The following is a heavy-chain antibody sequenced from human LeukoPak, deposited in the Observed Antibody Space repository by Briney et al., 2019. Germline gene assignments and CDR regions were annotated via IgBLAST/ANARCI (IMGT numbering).Heavy chain of an antibody. CDR3: ARGSIAAAGTDDYYYYMDV. J-gene: IGHJ6*03. CDR1: GFTFSSYG. V-gene: IGHV3-30*02. CDR2: IRYDGSNK. Sequence: GGSLRLSCAASGFTFSSYGMHWVRQAPGKGLEWVAFIRYDGSNKYYADSVKGRFTISRDNSRNTLYLQMNSLRVEDTAVYYCARGSIAAAGTDDYYYYMDVWSKGTTVTISS. D-gene: IGHD6-13*01.